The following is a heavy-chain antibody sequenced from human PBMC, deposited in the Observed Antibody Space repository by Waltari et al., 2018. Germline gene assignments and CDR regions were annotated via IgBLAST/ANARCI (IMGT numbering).Heavy chain of an antibody. CDR2: INPDGTDT. CDR3: ARGPFSYSSGTQSH. J-gene: IGHJ4*02. D-gene: IGHD1-7*01. Sequence: EVRLVESGGGSVQPGESLRLSCVGSGFTFDNFWMHWVRQVPGKGLMWVSRINPDGTDTTYADSVKGRFTMSRDNSRNTLYLEMTGLRVDDSAVYYCARGPFSYSSGTQSHWGRGALVTVSS. CDR1: GFTFDNFW. V-gene: IGHV3-74*01.